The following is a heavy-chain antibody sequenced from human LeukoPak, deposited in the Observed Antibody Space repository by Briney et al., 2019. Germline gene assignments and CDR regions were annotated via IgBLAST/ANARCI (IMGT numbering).Heavy chain of an antibody. CDR1: GYTLTELS. D-gene: IGHD3-3*01. CDR2: FDPEDGET. J-gene: IGHJ5*02. CDR3: ATFQSGYSSYWFDP. Sequence: ASVKVSCKVSGYTLTELSMHWVRQAPGKGLEWMGGFDPEDGETIYAQKFQGRVTMTEDTSTDTAYMELSSLRSEGTAVYYCATFQSGYSSYWFDPWGQGTLVTVSS. V-gene: IGHV1-24*01.